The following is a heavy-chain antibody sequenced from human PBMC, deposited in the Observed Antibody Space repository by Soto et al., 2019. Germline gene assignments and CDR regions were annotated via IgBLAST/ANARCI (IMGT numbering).Heavy chain of an antibody. J-gene: IGHJ4*02. CDR1: GFTVSSNY. CDR3: ARGDYYYDSSGYFDY. V-gene: IGHV3-53*01. Sequence: SLRLSCAASGFTVSSNYMSWVRQAPGKGLEWVSVIYSGGSTYYADSVKGRFTISRDNAKNSLYLQMNSLRAEDTAVYYCARGDYYYDSSGYFDYWGQGTLVTVSS. D-gene: IGHD3-22*01. CDR2: IYSGGST.